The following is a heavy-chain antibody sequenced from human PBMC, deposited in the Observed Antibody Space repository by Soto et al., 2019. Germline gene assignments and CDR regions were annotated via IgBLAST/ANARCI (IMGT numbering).Heavy chain of an antibody. J-gene: IGHJ4*02. CDR3: ARHSRGLESGSSWPQYYFDY. Sequence: SETLSLTCTVSGGSISSSSYYWGWIRQPPGKGLEWIGSIYYSGSTYYNPSLKSRVTISVDTYKNQFSLKLSSVTAADTAVYYCARHSRGLESGSSWPQYYFDYWGQGTLVTVSS. CDR2: IYYSGST. V-gene: IGHV4-39*01. D-gene: IGHD6-13*01. CDR1: GGSISSSSYY.